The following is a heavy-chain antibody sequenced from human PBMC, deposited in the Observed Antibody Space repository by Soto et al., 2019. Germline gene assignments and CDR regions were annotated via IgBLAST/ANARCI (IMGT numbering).Heavy chain of an antibody. D-gene: IGHD3-9*01. CDR2: ISSNGGST. Sequence: GGSLRLSCSASGFTFSSYAMHWVRQAPGKGLEYVSAISSNGGSTYYADSVKGRFTISRDNSKNTLYLQMSSLRAEDTAVYYCMKDHYDISRFGGWFDPWGQGTLVTVSS. J-gene: IGHJ5*02. CDR1: GFTFSSYA. V-gene: IGHV3-64D*08. CDR3: MKDHYDISRFGGWFDP.